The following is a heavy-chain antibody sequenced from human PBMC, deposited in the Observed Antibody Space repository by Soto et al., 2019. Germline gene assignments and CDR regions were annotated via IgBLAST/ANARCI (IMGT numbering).Heavy chain of an antibody. CDR2: ISGSGSTI. Sequence: GGTPRLSCAASGFTFSSYAVRWVRQAPGKGPEWISSISGSGSTIYYADSVKGRYTISRDNYKNTLYLQMSSLRAEDTAVYYCATVFYYYDSSAYFYFDFWGPGTLVTVSS. J-gene: IGHJ4*02. CDR1: GFTFSSYA. V-gene: IGHV3-23*01. D-gene: IGHD3-22*01. CDR3: ATVFYYYDSSAYFYFDF.